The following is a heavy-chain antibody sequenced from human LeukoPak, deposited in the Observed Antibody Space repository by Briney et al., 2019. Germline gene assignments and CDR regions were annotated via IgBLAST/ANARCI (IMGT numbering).Heavy chain of an antibody. Sequence: AASVKVSCKASGYTFPSYDINWVRQAPGQGLEWMGWINPNSGNTGYAQKFKGRVTMTRNTPISTAYMEPSSLRCEDTAVYYCAREFPVLYRARPPWRQRGAFDIWGQGTMVTVSS. CDR1: GYTFPSYD. V-gene: IGHV1-8*01. D-gene: IGHD3-16*02. CDR2: INPNSGNT. J-gene: IGHJ3*02. CDR3: AREFPVLYRARPPWRQRGAFDI.